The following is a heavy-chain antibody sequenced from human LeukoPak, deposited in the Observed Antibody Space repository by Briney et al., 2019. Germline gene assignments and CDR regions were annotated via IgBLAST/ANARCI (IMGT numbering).Heavy chain of an antibody. V-gene: IGHV4-30-2*01. CDR2: IYHSGST. CDR1: GGSISSGGYS. Sequence: SETLSLTCAASGGSISSGGYSWSWIRQPPGKGLEWIGYIYHSGSTYYNPSLKSRVTISVDRSKNQFSLKLSSVTAADTAVYYCARDARSNYFDYWGQGTLVTVSS. CDR3: ARDARSNYFDY. J-gene: IGHJ4*02. D-gene: IGHD3-10*01.